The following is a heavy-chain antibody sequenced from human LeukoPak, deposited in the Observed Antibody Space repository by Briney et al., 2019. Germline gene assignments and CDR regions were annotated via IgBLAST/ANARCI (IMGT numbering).Heavy chain of an antibody. CDR1: GFTFSSYA. V-gene: IGHV3-30*04. J-gene: IGHJ4*02. D-gene: IGHD5-12*01. CDR3: ARDPQRSYSGYEIDY. CDR2: ISHDGNNK. Sequence: GGSLRLSCAASGFTFSSYAIHWVRQAPGKGLEWVAVISHDGNNKYYADSVKGRFTISRDNSKNTLLLQINSLRPEDTAVYYCARDPQRSYSGYEIDYWGQGTLVTVSS.